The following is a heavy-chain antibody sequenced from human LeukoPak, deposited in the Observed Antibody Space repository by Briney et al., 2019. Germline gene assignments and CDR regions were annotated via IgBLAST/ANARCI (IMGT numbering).Heavy chain of an antibody. CDR1: GGSISSYY. CDR3: ARERRLRDGGDAFDI. CDR2: IYYSGST. J-gene: IGHJ3*02. Sequence: SETLSLTCTVSGGSISSYYWSWIRQPPGKGLEWIGYIYYSGSTNYNPSLKSRVTISVDTSKNQFSLKLSSVTAADTAVYYCARERRLRDGGDAFDIWGQGTMVTVSS. D-gene: IGHD5-12*01. V-gene: IGHV4-59*12.